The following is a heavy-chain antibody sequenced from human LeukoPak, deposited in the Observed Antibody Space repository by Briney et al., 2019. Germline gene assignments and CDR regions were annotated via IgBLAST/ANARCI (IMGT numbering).Heavy chain of an antibody. D-gene: IGHD5-24*01. CDR1: GYTFSSYG. J-gene: IGHJ4*02. CDR3: ARSIDEMAY. V-gene: IGHV1-18*01. CDR2: ISAYNGNT. Sequence: ASVKVSCKASGYTFSSYGVTWVRQAPGQGLEWMGWISAYNGNTNYAQKLQGRVTMTTDTSRTTAFMELRSLRSDDTAVYYCARSIDEMAYWGQGTLVTVSS.